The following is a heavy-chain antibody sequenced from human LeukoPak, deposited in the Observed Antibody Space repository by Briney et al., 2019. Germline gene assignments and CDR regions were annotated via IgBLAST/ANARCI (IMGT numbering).Heavy chain of an antibody. J-gene: IGHJ5*02. CDR3: ARQTVALEWANRFDP. CDR1: GGSFSGYY. Sequence: SETLSLTCAVYGGSFSGYYWSWIRQPPGKGLEWIGEINHSGSTNYNPSLKSRVTVSVDTSKNQFSLKLSSVTAADTAVYYCARQTVALEWANRFDPWGQGTLVTVSS. D-gene: IGHD3-3*01. CDR2: INHSGST. V-gene: IGHV4-34*01.